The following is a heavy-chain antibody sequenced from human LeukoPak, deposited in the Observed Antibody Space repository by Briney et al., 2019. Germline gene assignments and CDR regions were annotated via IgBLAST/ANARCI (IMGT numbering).Heavy chain of an antibody. CDR3: ATRGTTTVTTSTIDY. J-gene: IGHJ4*02. CDR2: INHSGST. D-gene: IGHD4-17*01. CDR1: GGSFSGYY. Sequence: SETLSLTCAVYGGSFSGYYWSWIRQPPGKGLEWIGEINHSGSTNYNPSLKSRVTISVDTSKNQFSLKLSSVTAADTAVYYCATRGTTTVTTSTIDYWGQGTLVTVS. V-gene: IGHV4-34*01.